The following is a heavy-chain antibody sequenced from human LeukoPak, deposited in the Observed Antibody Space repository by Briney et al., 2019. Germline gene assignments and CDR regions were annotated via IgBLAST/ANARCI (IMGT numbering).Heavy chain of an antibody. D-gene: IGHD6-13*01. Sequence: SDTLSLTCAVSGYSISSTNWWGWIRQPPGEGLEWIGSIFHSGSTYYNPSLKSRVTISVDTSKNQFSLKLTSVTAADTAVYYCARSWFSTGPADYWGQGTLVTVSS. CDR1: GYSISSTNW. CDR3: ARSWFSTGPADY. V-gene: IGHV4-38-2*01. J-gene: IGHJ4*02. CDR2: IFHSGST.